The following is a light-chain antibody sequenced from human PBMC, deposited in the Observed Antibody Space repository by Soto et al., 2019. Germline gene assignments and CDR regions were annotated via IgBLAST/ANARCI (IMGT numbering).Light chain of an antibody. CDR3: QQRSNWPPWT. CDR2: DAS. V-gene: IGKV3-11*01. CDR1: QSVSSY. Sequence: EIVLTQSPATLSLSPGERDTLSCRASQSVSSYLAWYQQKPGQAPRLLIYDASNRATGIPARFSGSGSETDFTLTISSLEPEDFAVYYCQQRSNWPPWTFGQGTKV. J-gene: IGKJ1*01.